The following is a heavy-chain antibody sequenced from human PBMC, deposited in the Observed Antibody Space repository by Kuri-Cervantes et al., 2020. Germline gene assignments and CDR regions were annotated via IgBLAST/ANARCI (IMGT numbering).Heavy chain of an antibody. D-gene: IGHD6-13*01. CDR1: GYTITNYG. J-gene: IGHJ6*03. Sequence: ASVKVSCKASGYTITNYGITWVRQAPGQGLEWMGWMNPNSGNTGYAQKFQGRVTMTRNTSISTAYMELSRLRSDDTAVYYCARDNRAAGNYFYYYMDVWGKGTTVTVSS. CDR3: ARDNRAAGNYFYYYMDV. CDR2: MNPNSGNT. V-gene: IGHV1-8*01.